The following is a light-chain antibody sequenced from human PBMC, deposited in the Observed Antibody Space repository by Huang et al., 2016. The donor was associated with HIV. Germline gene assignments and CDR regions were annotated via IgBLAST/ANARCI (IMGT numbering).Light chain of an antibody. V-gene: IGKV1-39*01. J-gene: IGKJ4*01. CDR3: QQTYSAPVT. CDR2: SST. CDR1: QRISIN. Sequence: DIQVTQSPSSLSASVGDRVTITCRTSQRISINLSRYQQNIGKGPKLLIYSSTVLQSGVPSRFTGIGSGTDFTLTINSLQPEDFATYYCQQTYSAPVTFGGGTRVEIK.